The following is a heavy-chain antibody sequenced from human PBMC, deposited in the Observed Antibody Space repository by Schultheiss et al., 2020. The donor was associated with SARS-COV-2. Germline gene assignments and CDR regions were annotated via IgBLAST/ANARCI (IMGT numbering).Heavy chain of an antibody. J-gene: IGHJ3*02. V-gene: IGHV3-30*03. Sequence: GESLKISCAASGFTFSSYGMHWVRQAPGKGLEWVAVISYDGSNKYYADSVKGRFTISRDNSKNTLYLQMNSLRAEDTAVYYCAREERHGDYVAFDIWGQGTMVTVSS. CDR2: ISYDGSNK. CDR1: GFTFSSYG. D-gene: IGHD4-17*01. CDR3: AREERHGDYVAFDI.